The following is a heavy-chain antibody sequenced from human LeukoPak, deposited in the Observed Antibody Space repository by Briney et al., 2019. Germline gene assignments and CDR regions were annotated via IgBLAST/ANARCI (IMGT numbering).Heavy chain of an antibody. CDR1: RFTFSTYS. Sequence: GGSLRLSCAASRFTFSTYSMNWVRQAPGKGLEWVSSITSSRTYIYYADSVKGRFTISRDNAKNLLYLQMNSLRDEDTAVYYCARGAGGSDNWGQGTLVTVSS. D-gene: IGHD3-16*01. J-gene: IGHJ4*02. CDR2: ITSSRTYI. V-gene: IGHV3-21*04. CDR3: ARGAGGSDN.